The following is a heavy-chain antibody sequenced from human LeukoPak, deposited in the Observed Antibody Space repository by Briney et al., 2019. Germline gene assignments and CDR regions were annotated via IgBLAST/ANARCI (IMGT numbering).Heavy chain of an antibody. CDR1: GFTFSSYW. V-gene: IGHV3-74*01. J-gene: IGHJ4*02. CDR2: INSDGSST. Sequence: GGSLRLSCAASGFTFSSYWMHWVRQAPGKGLVWVSRINSDGSSTSYADSVKGRFTISRDNAKNSLYLQMNSLRAEDTALYYCARHWGVGARYFDYWGQGTLVTVSS. D-gene: IGHD1-26*01. CDR3: ARHWGVGARYFDY.